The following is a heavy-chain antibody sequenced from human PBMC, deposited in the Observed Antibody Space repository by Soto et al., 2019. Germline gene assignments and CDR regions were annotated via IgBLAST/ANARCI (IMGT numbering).Heavy chain of an antibody. CDR1: GFTVSSNY. Sequence: GGSLRLSCAASGFTVSSNYMSWVRQAPGKGLEWVSVIYSGGSTYYADSVKGRFTISRDNSKNTLCLQMNSLRAEDTAVYYCARAKAAAGTYFDYWGQGTLVTVSS. D-gene: IGHD6-13*01. CDR2: IYSGGST. V-gene: IGHV3-66*01. J-gene: IGHJ4*02. CDR3: ARAKAAAGTYFDY.